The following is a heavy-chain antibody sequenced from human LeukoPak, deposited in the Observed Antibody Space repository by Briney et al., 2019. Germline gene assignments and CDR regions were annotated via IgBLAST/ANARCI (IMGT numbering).Heavy chain of an antibody. V-gene: IGHV4-61*02. CDR1: GGSISSGSYY. J-gene: IGHJ3*02. Sequence: SQTLSLTCTVSGGSISSGSYYWSWIRQPAGKGLEWIGRIYTSGSTNYNPSLKSRVTMSVDTSKNQFSLKLSSVTAADTAVCYCARDNPPRTLDAFDIWGQGTMVTVSS. D-gene: IGHD1-14*01. CDR2: IYTSGST. CDR3: ARDNPPRTLDAFDI.